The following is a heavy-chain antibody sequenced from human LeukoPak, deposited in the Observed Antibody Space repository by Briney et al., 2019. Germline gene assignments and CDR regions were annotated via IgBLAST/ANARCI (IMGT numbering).Heavy chain of an antibody. J-gene: IGHJ4*02. CDR1: GFSFSPYW. D-gene: IGHD5-12*01. CDR2: IEKYGSEE. V-gene: IGHV3-7*02. CDR3: ARGASYFDY. Sequence: PGGSLRLSCAGSGFSFSPYWMSWVRQAPGKGLEWLANIEKYGSEEYYADSVKGRFTISRDNAKNSLSLQMDSLRAEDTAVYYCARGASYFDYWGQGTLVTVSS.